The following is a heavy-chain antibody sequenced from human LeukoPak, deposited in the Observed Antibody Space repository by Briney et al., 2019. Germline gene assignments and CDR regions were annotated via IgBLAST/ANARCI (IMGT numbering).Heavy chain of an antibody. D-gene: IGHD3-10*01. Sequence: SETLSLTCAVYGGSFSGYYWSWIRQPPGKGLEWIGEINHSGSTNYNPSLKSRVTISVDTSKNQFSLKLSSVTAADTAVYYCAKASSGSYVLDAFDIWGQGTMVTVSS. CDR3: AKASSGSYVLDAFDI. CDR1: GGSFSGYY. CDR2: INHSGST. J-gene: IGHJ3*02. V-gene: IGHV4-34*01.